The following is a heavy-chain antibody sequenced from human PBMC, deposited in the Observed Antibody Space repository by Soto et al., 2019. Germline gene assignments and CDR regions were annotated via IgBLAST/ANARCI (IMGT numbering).Heavy chain of an antibody. CDR2: IYYSGST. CDR1: GGSISSGGYY. D-gene: IGHD3-3*01. CDR3: ARAVPTDFWSGYYQRSWFDP. Sequence: QVQLQESGPGLVKPSQTLSLTCTVSGGSISSGGYYWSWIRQHPGKGLEWIGYIYYSGSTYYNPSLKSRVTISVDTSKNQFSLKLSSVTAADTAVYYCARAVPTDFWSGYYQRSWFDPWGQGTLVTVSS. V-gene: IGHV4-31*03. J-gene: IGHJ5*02.